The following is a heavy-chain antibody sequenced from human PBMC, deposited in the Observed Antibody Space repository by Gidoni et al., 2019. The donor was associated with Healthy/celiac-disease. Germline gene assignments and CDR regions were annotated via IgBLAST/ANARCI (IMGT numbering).Heavy chain of an antibody. V-gene: IGHV4-59*01. CDR3: ARDRVDDYPPGDPYYYGMDV. D-gene: IGHD4-17*01. J-gene: IGHJ6*04. CDR1: GGSISSYY. Sequence: QVQLQESGPGLVKPSENLSLTCTVSGGSISSYYWSWIRQPPGKGLEWIGYIYYSGSTNYNPSLKSRVTISVDTSKNQFSLKLSSVTAADTAVYYCARDRVDDYPPGDPYYYGMDVWGKGTTVTVSS. CDR2: IYYSGST.